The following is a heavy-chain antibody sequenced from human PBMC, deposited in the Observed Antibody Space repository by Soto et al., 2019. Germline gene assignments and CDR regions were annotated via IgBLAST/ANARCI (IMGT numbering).Heavy chain of an antibody. D-gene: IGHD3-10*01. J-gene: IGHJ1*01. CDR1: GGSISSSYY. V-gene: IGHV4-39*01. CDR3: ATVWFGESQH. Sequence: QLQLQESGPGLVKPSETLSLTCTVSGGSISSSYYWGWIRQPPGKGLEWIGSIYYSGSTYYNPSLKRRVTISVDTSKNQFSLKLSSVTAADTAVYYCATVWFGESQHWGQGTLVTVSS. CDR2: IYYSGST.